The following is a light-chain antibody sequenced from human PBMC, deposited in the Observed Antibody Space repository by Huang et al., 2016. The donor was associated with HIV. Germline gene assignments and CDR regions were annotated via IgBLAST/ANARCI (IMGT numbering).Light chain of an antibody. Sequence: DIVVTQSPDSLALSLGGRAAINCTASQSVLKTSNNKNCLSWYQLKPGQPPKLLIYWASTRESGVPDRFSDSGSGTHFTLTIASLQAEDVAVYYCHQYYDTPQTFGQGTKVEVK. J-gene: IGKJ1*01. CDR3: HQYYDTPQT. CDR1: QSVLKTSNNKNC. V-gene: IGKV4-1*01. CDR2: WAS.